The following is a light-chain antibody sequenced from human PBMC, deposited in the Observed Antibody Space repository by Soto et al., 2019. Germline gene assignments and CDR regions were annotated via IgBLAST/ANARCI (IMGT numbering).Light chain of an antibody. CDR3: YQYNFWPRRT. V-gene: IGKV3-15*01. CDR2: GAS. CDR1: QSVNLN. Sequence: EIMMTQSPGTLSVSPGEGATLSCTASQSVNLNLAWYQQRPGQPPRLLLYGASTRATGIPVRFRGSGSGTEFTLPITSLQPEDSAVYYCYQYNFWPRRTFGPGNKVEIK. J-gene: IGKJ3*01.